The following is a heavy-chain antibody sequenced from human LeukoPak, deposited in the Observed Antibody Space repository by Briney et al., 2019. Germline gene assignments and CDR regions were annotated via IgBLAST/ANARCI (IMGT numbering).Heavy chain of an antibody. Sequence: GGSLRLSCAASGFTFSSYSMNWVRQAPGKGLEWVSYISSSSSTIYYADSVKGRFTISRDNSKNTLYLQMNSLRAEDTAVYYCAKSRIAVADPDAFDIWGQGTMVTVSS. CDR1: GFTFSSYS. V-gene: IGHV3-48*01. J-gene: IGHJ3*02. CDR3: AKSRIAVADPDAFDI. D-gene: IGHD6-19*01. CDR2: ISSSSSTI.